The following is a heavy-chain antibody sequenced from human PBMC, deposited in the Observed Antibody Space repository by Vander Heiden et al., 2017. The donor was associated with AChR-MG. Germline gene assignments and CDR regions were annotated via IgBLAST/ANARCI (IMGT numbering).Heavy chain of an antibody. J-gene: IGHJ3*01. Sequence: EVQLLESGGGLVQPGGYLRLSCADPGFTFSSFAMSWVRQAAGKRLGGVSSIVGSGYTTYYADSVKGRFTVSRDNSKNTLYLQLNSLRPEDTAIYYCANSVWFGESPNSVPFEVWGQGTMVTVSS. V-gene: IGHV3-23*01. CDR2: IVGSGYTT. CDR3: ANSVWFGESPNSVPFEV. CDR1: GFTFSSFA. D-gene: IGHD3-10*01.